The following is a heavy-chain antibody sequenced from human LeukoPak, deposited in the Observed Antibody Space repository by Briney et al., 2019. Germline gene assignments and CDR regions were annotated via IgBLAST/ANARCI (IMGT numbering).Heavy chain of an antibody. CDR3: ARAVEGGYSSSSWGYYYYMDV. D-gene: IGHD6-6*01. V-gene: IGHV4-59*01. CDR2: IYYSGST. J-gene: IGHJ6*03. Sequence: SETLSLTCTVSGGSISYYYWSWIRQPPGKGLEWIEYIYYSGSTTYNPSLKSRVTISVDTSKNQFSLKLSSVTAADTAVYYCARAVEGGYSSSSWGYYYYMDVWGKGTTVTVSS. CDR1: GGSISYYY.